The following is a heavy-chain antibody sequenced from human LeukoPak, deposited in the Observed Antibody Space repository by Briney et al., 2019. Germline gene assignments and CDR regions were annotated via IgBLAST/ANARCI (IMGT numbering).Heavy chain of an antibody. D-gene: IGHD4-11*01. CDR1: GDSISNTDYY. V-gene: IGHV4-39*01. J-gene: IGHJ4*02. CDR2: IYYGGST. Sequence: MSSETLSLTCTVSGDSISNTDYYWGWIRQPPEKGLEWIGSIYYGGSTYYNPSLKSRVTISVDTSKSQFSLKLRSVTATDTAVYYCASRRYSNFKFDFWGQGTLVTVDS. CDR3: ASRRYSNFKFDF.